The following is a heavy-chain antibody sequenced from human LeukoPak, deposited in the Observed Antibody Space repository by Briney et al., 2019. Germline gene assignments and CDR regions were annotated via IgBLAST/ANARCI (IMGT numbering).Heavy chain of an antibody. D-gene: IGHD1-26*01. CDR1: GFSFSDHY. Sequence: GGSLRLSCAASGFSFSDHYMDWVRQAPGKGLEWVGRIRSKANSYTTEYAASVKGRFTISRDDSKNSLYLQMNSLKTEDTAVYYCVRVRFTRYSGGPGNTFDIWGHGTMVTVSS. CDR2: IRSKANSYTT. V-gene: IGHV3-72*01. CDR3: VRVRFTRYSGGPGNTFDI. J-gene: IGHJ3*02.